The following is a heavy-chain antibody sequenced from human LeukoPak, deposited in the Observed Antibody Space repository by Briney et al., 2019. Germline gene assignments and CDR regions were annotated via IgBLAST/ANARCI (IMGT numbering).Heavy chain of an antibody. CDR1: GFTFSNAW. D-gene: IGHD2-2*01. V-gene: IGHV3-15*01. Sequence: GGSLRLSCAASGFTFSNAWMSWVRQAPGKGLEWVGRIKSKTDGGTTDYAAPVKGRFTISRDDSKNTLYLQMNSLKTEDTAVYYCTTDPDIVVVPASHYFDYWGQGTLVTVSS. CDR2: IKSKTDGGTT. J-gene: IGHJ4*02. CDR3: TTDPDIVVVPASHYFDY.